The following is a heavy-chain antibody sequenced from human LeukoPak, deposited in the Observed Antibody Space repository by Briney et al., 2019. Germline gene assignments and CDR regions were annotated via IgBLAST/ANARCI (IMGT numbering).Heavy chain of an antibody. D-gene: IGHD1/OR15-1a*01. CDR1: GYTFTTYA. Sequence: ASVKVSCKASGYTFTTYAMHWVRQAPGQGPEWMGWINGNSGGTKYAQKFEGRVTMTSDTSTSTVQMDLGTLRSDDTAVYYCARENIEQWPAFDYWGQGTPVTVSS. CDR2: INGNSGGT. V-gene: IGHV1-2*02. J-gene: IGHJ4*02. CDR3: ARENIEQWPAFDY.